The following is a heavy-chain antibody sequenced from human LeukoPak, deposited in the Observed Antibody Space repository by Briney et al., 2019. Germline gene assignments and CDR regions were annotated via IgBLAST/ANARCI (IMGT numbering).Heavy chain of an antibody. CDR3: AKVDTAMVHYYYYYMDV. CDR2: IRYDGSNK. J-gene: IGHJ6*03. CDR1: GFTFSSYG. V-gene: IGHV3-30*02. D-gene: IGHD5-18*01. Sequence: GGSLRLSCAASGFTFSSYGMHWVRQAPGKGLEWVAFIRYDGSNKYYADSVKGRFTISRDNSKNTLYLQMNSLRAEDTAVYYCAKVDTAMVHYYYYYMDVWGKGTTVTVSS.